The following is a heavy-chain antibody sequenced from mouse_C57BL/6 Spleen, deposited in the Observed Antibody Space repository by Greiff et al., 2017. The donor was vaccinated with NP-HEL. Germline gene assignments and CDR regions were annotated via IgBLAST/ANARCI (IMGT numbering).Heavy chain of an antibody. V-gene: IGHV5-4*01. J-gene: IGHJ2*01. CDR2: ISDGGSYT. Sequence: EVQGVESGGGLVKPGGSLKLSCAASGFTFSSYAMSWVRQTPEKRLEWVATISDGGSYTYYPDNVKGRFTISRDNAKNNLYLQMSHLKSEDTAMYYCARDPGNYYYFDYWGQGTTLTVSS. D-gene: IGHD2-1*01. CDR3: ARDPGNYYYFDY. CDR1: GFTFSSYA.